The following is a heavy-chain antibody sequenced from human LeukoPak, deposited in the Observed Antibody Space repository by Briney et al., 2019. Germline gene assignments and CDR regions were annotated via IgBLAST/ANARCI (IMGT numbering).Heavy chain of an antibody. D-gene: IGHD3-22*01. V-gene: IGHV3-15*01. CDR2: IKSIKDGGTP. CDR3: ATGSNSYDSSDFDH. J-gene: IGHJ5*02. CDR1: GFTFTNAW. Sequence: GGSLRLFCGASGFTFTNAWMNWVRLAPAKGLEWVGRIKSIKDGGTPEYAAPVKGRFSISRDDSRNTVVLQMNSLKTEDTAAYYCATGSNSYDSSDFDHRGQGTLVTVSS.